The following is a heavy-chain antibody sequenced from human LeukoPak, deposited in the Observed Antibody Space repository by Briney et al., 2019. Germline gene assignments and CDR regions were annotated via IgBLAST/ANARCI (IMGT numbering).Heavy chain of an antibody. V-gene: IGHV4-4*07. Sequence: WETLSLTCTVSGHSINSYYWSWIRQPAGKGLEWIGRIYTSGTDYNPSLKKRVTMSVDTSKNQFSLKLSSVTAADTAVYYCARAGTDGYSYFDYWGQGTLVTVSS. CDR1: GHSINSYY. CDR3: ARAGTDGYSYFDY. D-gene: IGHD3-22*01. J-gene: IGHJ4*02. CDR2: IYTSGT.